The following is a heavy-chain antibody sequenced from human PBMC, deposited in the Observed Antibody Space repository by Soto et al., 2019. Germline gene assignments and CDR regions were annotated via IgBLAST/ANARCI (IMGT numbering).Heavy chain of an antibody. V-gene: IGHV3-30*18. CDR3: AKDRRNYLSFFDY. CDR1: GFTFSSYG. Sequence: GGSLRLSCAASGFTFSSYGMHWVRQAPGKGLEWVAVISYDGSDKYYADSVKDRFTISRDNSKNTLYLQMNSLRAEDTAVYYCAKDRRNYLSFFDYWGQGTLVTVSS. D-gene: IGHD4-4*01. CDR2: ISYDGSDK. J-gene: IGHJ4*02.